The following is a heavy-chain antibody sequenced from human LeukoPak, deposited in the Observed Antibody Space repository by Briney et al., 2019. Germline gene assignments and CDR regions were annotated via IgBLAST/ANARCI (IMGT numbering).Heavy chain of an antibody. CDR3: AREWYDYGGDSEGY. J-gene: IGHJ4*02. CDR2: INPNSGGT. D-gene: IGHD4-23*01. V-gene: IGHV1-2*02. Sequence: ASVKVSCKASGYTFTGYYMHWVRQAPGQGLEWMGWINPNSGGTNYAQKFQGRVTMTRDTSISTAYMELSRLRSDDTAVYYCAREWYDYGGDSEGYWGQGTLVSVSS. CDR1: GYTFTGYY.